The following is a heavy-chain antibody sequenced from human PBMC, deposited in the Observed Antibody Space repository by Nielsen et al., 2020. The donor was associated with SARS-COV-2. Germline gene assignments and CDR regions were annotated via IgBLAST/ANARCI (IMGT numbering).Heavy chain of an antibody. Sequence: ASVKVSCKASGYTFTSYGISWVRQAPGQGLEWMGWISAYNGNTNYAQKLQGRVTMTTDTSTSTAYMELRSLRSDDTAVYYCAREGGGYYYDSSGYLRGDVWGQGTTVTVSS. CDR3: AREGGGYYYDSSGYLRGDV. J-gene: IGHJ6*02. CDR1: GYTFTSYG. D-gene: IGHD3-22*01. V-gene: IGHV1-18*01. CDR2: ISAYNGNT.